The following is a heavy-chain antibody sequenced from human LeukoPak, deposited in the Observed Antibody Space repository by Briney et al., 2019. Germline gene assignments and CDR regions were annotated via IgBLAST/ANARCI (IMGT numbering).Heavy chain of an antibody. D-gene: IGHD4-17*01. CDR1: GGSISSSSYY. CDR3: ARDRASTVTLPFDY. V-gene: IGHV4-39*07. J-gene: IGHJ4*02. Sequence: SETLSLTCTVSGGSISSSSYYWGWIRQPPGKGLEWIGSIYYSGSTYYNPSPKSRVTISVDTSKNQFSLKLSSVTAADTAVYYCARDRASTVTLPFDYWGQGTLVTVSS. CDR2: IYYSGST.